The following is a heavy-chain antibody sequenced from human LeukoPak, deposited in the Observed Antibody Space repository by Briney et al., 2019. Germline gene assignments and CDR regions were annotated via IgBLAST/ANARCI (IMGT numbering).Heavy chain of an antibody. V-gene: IGHV4-34*01. CDR3: ARGVNWFDP. Sequence: PSETLSLTCAAYGGSFSGYYWSWIRQPPGKGLEWIGEINHSGSTNYNPSLKSRVTISVDTSKNQFSLKLSSVTAADTAVYYCARGVNWFDPWGQGTLVTVSS. CDR1: GGSFSGYY. CDR2: INHSGST. J-gene: IGHJ5*02.